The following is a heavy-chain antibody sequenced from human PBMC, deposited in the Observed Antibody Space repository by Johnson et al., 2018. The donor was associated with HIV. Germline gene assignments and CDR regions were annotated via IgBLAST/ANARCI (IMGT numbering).Heavy chain of an antibody. Sequence: VQLVESGGGLVQSGGSLRLSCAASGFTFSSYDMHWVRQATGKGLEWVSAIGTAGDTYYPGSVKGRFTISRENVKNSLYLQMNSLRAGDTAVYYCARANRGRNDAFDIWGQGTMVTVSS. CDR2: IGTAGDT. CDR1: GFTFSSYD. J-gene: IGHJ3*02. V-gene: IGHV3-13*01. D-gene: IGHD2-15*01. CDR3: ARANRGRNDAFDI.